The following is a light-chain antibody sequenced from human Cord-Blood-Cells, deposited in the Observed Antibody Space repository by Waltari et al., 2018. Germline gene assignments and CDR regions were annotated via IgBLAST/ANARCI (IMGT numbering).Light chain of an antibody. V-gene: IGLV1-44*01. CDR3: AAWDDSLNGPV. Sequence: QSVLTQPPSASGTPGQRVTISCSGSSSNIGSNTVKWYQQLPGTAPKLLIYSNNQGPAGVPDRFSGSKSGTSASLAISGLQSGDEADYYCAAWDDSLNGPVFGGGTKLTVL. CDR2: SNN. J-gene: IGLJ2*01. CDR1: SSNIGSNT.